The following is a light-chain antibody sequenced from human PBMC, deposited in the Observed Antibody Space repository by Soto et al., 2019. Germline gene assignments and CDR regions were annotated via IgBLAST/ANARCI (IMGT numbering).Light chain of an antibody. CDR2: DVT. J-gene: IGLJ1*01. Sequence: QSALTQPASVSVSPGQSITISCTGTSTDVGGYKYVSWYQQHPGKAPKFMIYDVTSRPSGISNRFSGSKSGNTAFLIISGLQAEDEADYYCLSYTRSDTYVFGTGTKLTVL. CDR3: LSYTRSDTYV. V-gene: IGLV2-14*01. CDR1: STDVGGYKY.